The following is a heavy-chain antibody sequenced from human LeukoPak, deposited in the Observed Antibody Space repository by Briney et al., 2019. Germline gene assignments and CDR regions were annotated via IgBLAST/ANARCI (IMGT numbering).Heavy chain of an antibody. D-gene: IGHD1-26*01. Sequence: GGSLRLSCAASGFTFSSYAMHWVRQAPGKGLEYVSVLSSNGASTYYANSVKGRFTISRDNSKNTLYLQMGSLRTEDMAVYFCARVGTGGTYLPWGAFDLWGQGTMVTVSS. V-gene: IGHV3-64*01. CDR1: GFTFSSYA. J-gene: IGHJ3*01. CDR2: LSSNGAST. CDR3: ARVGTGGTYLPWGAFDL.